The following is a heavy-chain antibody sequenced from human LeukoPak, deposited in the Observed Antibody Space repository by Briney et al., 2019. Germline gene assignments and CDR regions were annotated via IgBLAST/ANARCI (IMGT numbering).Heavy chain of an antibody. CDR1: GGSFSGYY. CDR3: ARVGDQHAFDI. V-gene: IGHV3-53*01. Sequence: ETLSLTCAVYGGSFSGYYWSWVRQAPGKGLEWVSLIYSGGGIYYADSVQGRFTISRDSSKNTLFLQISSLRAEDTAVYYCARVGDQHAFDIWGQGTMVTVSS. CDR2: IYSGGGI. D-gene: IGHD2-2*01. J-gene: IGHJ3*02.